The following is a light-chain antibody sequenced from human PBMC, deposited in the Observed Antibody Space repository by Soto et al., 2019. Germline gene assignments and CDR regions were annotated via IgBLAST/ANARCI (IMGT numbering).Light chain of an antibody. Sequence: DIQMTQSPASLSASVGERVTIPCRASQSIITYLNWYQQKPGKAPNLLIYVASSLQSGVPTRFSGSGSGTDFTLTITSLQPEDSATYYCLESYSVPFFSFGPGTKVDI. J-gene: IGKJ3*01. CDR1: QSIITY. V-gene: IGKV1-39*01. CDR3: LESYSVPFFS. CDR2: VAS.